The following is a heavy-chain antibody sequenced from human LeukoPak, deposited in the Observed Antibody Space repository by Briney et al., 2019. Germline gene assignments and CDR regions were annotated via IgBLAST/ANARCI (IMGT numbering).Heavy chain of an antibody. CDR3: ASTYDYYYYMGV. V-gene: IGHV4-31*03. D-gene: IGHD2-8*01. CDR2: IYYTGST. J-gene: IGHJ6*03. Sequence: SETLSLTCNVSGGSINSAGYYWSWIRQHPGKGLEWIGYIYYTGSTYYNPSLKSRLAMSLDKSTNQVSLKLNSVTAADTAVYYCASTYDYYYYMGVWGKGTTVTVSS. CDR1: GGSINSAGYY.